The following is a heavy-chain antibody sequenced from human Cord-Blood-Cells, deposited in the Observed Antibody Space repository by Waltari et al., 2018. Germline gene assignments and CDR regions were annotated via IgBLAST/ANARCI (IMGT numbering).Heavy chain of an antibody. J-gene: IGHJ6*03. D-gene: IGHD5-18*01. Sequence: EVQLVESGGGLVKPGGSLRLSCAASGFTFSSYSMNWVAQAPGKGLEWVSSISSSSSYNNYAASMKSRFNISRDNAKNSLYLQMNSLRGEDTAVYYCARDRGGHSYGYYYYYYMDVWGKGTTVTVSS. CDR3: ARDRGGHSYGYYYYYYMDV. CDR2: ISSSSSYN. CDR1: GFTFSSYS. V-gene: IGHV3-21*01.